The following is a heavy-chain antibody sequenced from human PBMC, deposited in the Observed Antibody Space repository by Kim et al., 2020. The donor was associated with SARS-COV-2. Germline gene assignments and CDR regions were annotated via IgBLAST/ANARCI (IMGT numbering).Heavy chain of an antibody. CDR3: ARGYCSGGSCYSWYYFDY. V-gene: IGHV3-11*05. Sequence: KSRFTISRDNAKNSLYLQMNSLRAEDTAVYYCARGYCSGGSCYSWYYFDYWGQGTLVTVSS. J-gene: IGHJ4*02. D-gene: IGHD2-15*01.